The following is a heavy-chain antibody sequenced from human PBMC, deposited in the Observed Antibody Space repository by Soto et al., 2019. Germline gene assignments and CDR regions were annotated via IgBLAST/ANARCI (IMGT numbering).Heavy chain of an antibody. D-gene: IGHD3-9*01. CDR1: GYSFTSYW. V-gene: IGHV5-51*01. J-gene: IGHJ5*02. CDR3: ARRDYDIQRSPGLKSYNWFDP. Sequence: PGESLKISCKGSGYSFTSYWIGWVRQMPGKGLEWMGIIYPGDSDTRYSPSFQGQVTISADKSISTAYLQWSSLKASDTAMYYCARRDYDIQRSPGLKSYNWFDPWGQGTLVTVSS. CDR2: IYPGDSDT.